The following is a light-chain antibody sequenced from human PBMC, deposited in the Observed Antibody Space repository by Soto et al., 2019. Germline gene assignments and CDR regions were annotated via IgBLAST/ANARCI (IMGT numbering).Light chain of an antibody. V-gene: IGKV1-33*01. Sequence: DIQMTQSPSSLSASVGDRVTITCQASQDITNYLNWYQQKPGKAPQLLIYAASNLKTGVPSRFSGSGSGTDFTFTISSLQPEDFATYYCQQYDDRPVTFGGGTTGDIK. J-gene: IGKJ4*01. CDR3: QQYDDRPVT. CDR1: QDITNY. CDR2: AAS.